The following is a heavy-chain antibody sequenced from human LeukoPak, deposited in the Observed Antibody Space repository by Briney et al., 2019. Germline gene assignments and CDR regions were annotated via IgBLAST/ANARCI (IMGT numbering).Heavy chain of an antibody. V-gene: IGHV4-59*01. D-gene: IGHD1-1*01. CDR3: AREGTAGTNLNWFDP. Sequence: PSETLSLTCTVSGGSIGSYYWSWIRQPPGKGLEWIGYISYSGSINFNPSLKSRVTISVDTSKNQFSLKLSSVTAADTAVYYCAREGTAGTNLNWFDPWGQGTLVTVSS. J-gene: IGHJ5*02. CDR1: GGSIGSYY. CDR2: ISYSGSI.